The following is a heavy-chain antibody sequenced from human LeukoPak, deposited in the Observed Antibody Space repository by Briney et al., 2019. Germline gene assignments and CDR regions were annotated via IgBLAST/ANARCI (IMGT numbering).Heavy chain of an antibody. V-gene: IGHV4-34*01. D-gene: IGHD2-15*01. J-gene: IGHJ6*03. CDR2: INHSGST. CDR3: ARASPYCNGGSCYFSGEYYYYMDV. CDR1: GGSFSGYY. Sequence: SETLSLTCAVYGGSFSGYYWSWIRQPPGKGLEWIGEINHSGSTNYNPSLKSRVTISVDTSKNQFSLKLSSVTAADTAVYYCARASPYCNGGSCYFSGEYYYYMDVWGKGTTVTVSS.